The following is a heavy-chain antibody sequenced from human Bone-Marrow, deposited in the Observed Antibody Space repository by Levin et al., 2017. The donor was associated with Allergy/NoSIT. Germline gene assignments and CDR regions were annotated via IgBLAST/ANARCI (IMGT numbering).Heavy chain of an antibody. V-gene: IGHV4-39*01. D-gene: IGHD6-19*01. CDR3: ARLAISVAGTLHWFDP. CDR1: GGSISTTAYY. J-gene: IGHJ5*02. Sequence: RSQTLSLTCTVSGGSISTTAYYWGWIRQPPGKGLEWIGSVYYSGTTYYNPSLKSRVTIFVDSSQNQFSLKLSSVTAADTAVYYCARLAISVAGTLHWFDPWGQGTLVTVSS. CDR2: VYYSGTT.